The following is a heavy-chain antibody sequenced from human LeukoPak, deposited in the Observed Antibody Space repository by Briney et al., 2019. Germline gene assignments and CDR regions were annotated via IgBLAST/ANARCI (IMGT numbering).Heavy chain of an antibody. Sequence: GGSLRLSCAASGFTFSSYAMSWVRQAPGKGLEGVSAISGSGGSTYYADSVKGRFTISRDNSKNTLYLQMNSLRAEDTAVYYCAKFYYDSSGYYLGRYMDVWGKGTTVTVSS. CDR3: AKFYYDSSGYYLGRYMDV. CDR2: ISGSGGST. V-gene: IGHV3-23*01. CDR1: GFTFSSYA. J-gene: IGHJ6*03. D-gene: IGHD3-22*01.